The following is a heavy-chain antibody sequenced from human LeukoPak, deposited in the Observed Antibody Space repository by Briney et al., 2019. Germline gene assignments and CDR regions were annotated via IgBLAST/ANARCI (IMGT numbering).Heavy chain of an antibody. CDR3: ARDPRPYCGGDCYSDYYGMDV. J-gene: IGHJ6*02. V-gene: IGHV1-8*01. D-gene: IGHD2-21*02. CDR2: MSPNSGNT. CDR1: GYTFTSYD. Sequence: ASVKVSCKASGYTFTSYDINWMRQATGQGLEWMGWMSPNSGNTGYAQKFQGRVTMTRDTSTGTAYLELSSLRSEDTAVYYCARDPRPYCGGDCYSDYYGMDVWGQGTTVTVSS.